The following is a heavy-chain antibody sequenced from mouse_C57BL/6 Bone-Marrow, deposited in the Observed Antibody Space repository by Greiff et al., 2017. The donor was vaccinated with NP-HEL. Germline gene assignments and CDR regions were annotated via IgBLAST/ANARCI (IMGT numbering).Heavy chain of an antibody. CDR1: GYTFTSYW. V-gene: IGHV1-55*01. CDR2: IYPGSGSN. Sequence: QVHVKQPGAELVKPGASVKMSCKASGYTFTSYWITWVKQRPGQGLEWMGDIYPGSGSNNYNEKFKSKATLTVDTSSSTAYMQLSSLTSEDSAVYYCARSGLPWYFDVWGTGTTVTVSS. D-gene: IGHD5-5*01. J-gene: IGHJ1*03. CDR3: ARSGLPWYFDV.